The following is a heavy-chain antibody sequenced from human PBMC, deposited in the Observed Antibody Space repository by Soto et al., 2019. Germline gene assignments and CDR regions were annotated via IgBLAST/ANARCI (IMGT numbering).Heavy chain of an antibody. CDR1: SGTFISYA. V-gene: IGHV1-69*13. CDR3: ARVDSYGSGYYYYYYGMDV. J-gene: IGHJ6*02. CDR2: IIPIFGTA. Sequence: SVKVSFKASSGTFISYAISWVRQAPGQGLEWMGGIIPIFGTANYAQKFQGRVTITADESTSTAYMELSSLRSEDTAVYYCARVDSYGSGYYYYYYGMDVWGQGTTVTVSS. D-gene: IGHD5-18*01.